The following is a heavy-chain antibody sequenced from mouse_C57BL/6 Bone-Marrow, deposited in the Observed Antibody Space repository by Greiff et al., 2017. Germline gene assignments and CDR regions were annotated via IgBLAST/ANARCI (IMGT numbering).Heavy chain of an antibody. V-gene: IGHV5-17*01. CDR2: ISSGSSTI. J-gene: IGHJ2*01. CDR3: ASAPYYSNYYFDY. CDR1: GFTFSDYG. Sequence: EVQVVESGGGLVKPGGSLKLSCAASGFTFSDYGMHWVRQAPEKGLEWVAYISSGSSTIYYADTVKGRFTISRDNAKNTLFLQMTSLRSEDTAMYYCASAPYYSNYYFDYWGQGTTLTVSS. D-gene: IGHD2-5*01.